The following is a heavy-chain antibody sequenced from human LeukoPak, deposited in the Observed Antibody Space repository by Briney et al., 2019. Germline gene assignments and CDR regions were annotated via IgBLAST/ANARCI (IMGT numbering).Heavy chain of an antibody. V-gene: IGHV3-74*01. CDR2: ISSDGSST. D-gene: IGHD7-27*01. Sequence: GGSLRLSCVGSGFNFGDYAMHWVRQVPGKGLVWVSRISSDGSSTIYADSVKGRFTISRDNANNTLYLQMNSLRGEDTAVYYCAREWAQPGAYYMDVWGKGTTVTVSS. J-gene: IGHJ6*03. CDR3: AREWAQPGAYYMDV. CDR1: GFNFGDYA.